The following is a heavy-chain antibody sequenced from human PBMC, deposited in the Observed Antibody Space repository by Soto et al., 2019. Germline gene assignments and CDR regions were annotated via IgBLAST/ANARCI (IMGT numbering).Heavy chain of an antibody. CDR3: ARGSTGYSSSWYRY. J-gene: IGHJ4*02. CDR2: IYNSGST. D-gene: IGHD6-13*01. CDR1: GGSISSYY. V-gene: IGHV4-59*08. Sequence: SETLSLTXTVSGGSISSYYWSWIRQPPGKGLEWIGYIYNSGSTNYNPSLKSRVTISVDTSKNQFSLKLSSVTAADTAVYYCARGSTGYSSSWYRYWGQGTLVTVSS.